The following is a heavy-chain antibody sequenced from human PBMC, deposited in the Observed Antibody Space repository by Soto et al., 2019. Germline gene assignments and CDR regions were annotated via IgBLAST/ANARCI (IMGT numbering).Heavy chain of an antibody. Sequence: XGSLSLSCAASGFTFGSYAMSWVRQAPGKGLEWVSAISGSGGSTYYADSVKGRFTISRDNSKNTLYLQMNSLRAEDTAVYYCAKGGVYGDYPLNYWGQGTLVTVSS. V-gene: IGHV3-23*01. CDR1: GFTFGSYA. J-gene: IGHJ4*02. D-gene: IGHD4-17*01. CDR3: AKGGVYGDYPLNY. CDR2: ISGSGGST.